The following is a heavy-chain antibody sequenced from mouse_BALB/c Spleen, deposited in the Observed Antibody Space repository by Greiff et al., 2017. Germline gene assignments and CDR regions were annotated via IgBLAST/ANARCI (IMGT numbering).Heavy chain of an antibody. CDR2: INPSTGYT. CDR1: GYTFTSYW. V-gene: IGHV1-7*01. CDR3: ARSGDRYEYAMDY. Sequence: QVQLQQSGADLAKPGASVKMSCKASGYTFTSYWMHWVKQRPGQGLEWIGYINPSTGYTEYNQKFKDKATLTADKSSSTAYMQLSSLASEDSAVYYCARSGDRYEYAMDYWGQGTSVTVSS. D-gene: IGHD2-14*01. J-gene: IGHJ4*01.